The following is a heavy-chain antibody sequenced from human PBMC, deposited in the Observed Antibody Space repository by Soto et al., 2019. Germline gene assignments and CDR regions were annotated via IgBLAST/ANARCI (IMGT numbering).Heavy chain of an antibody. V-gene: IGHV4-59*01. J-gene: IGHJ6*03. D-gene: IGHD6-13*01. Sequence: QVQLQESGPGLVKPSETLSLTCTVSGGSISSYYWSWIRQPPGKGLEWIGYICYSGSTNYNPSLKSRVTISVDTSKNQFSLKLSSVTAADTAVYYCARVAAAGNRRQYYYYYYMDVWGKGTTVTVSS. CDR1: GGSISSYY. CDR3: ARVAAAGNRRQYYYYYYMDV. CDR2: ICYSGST.